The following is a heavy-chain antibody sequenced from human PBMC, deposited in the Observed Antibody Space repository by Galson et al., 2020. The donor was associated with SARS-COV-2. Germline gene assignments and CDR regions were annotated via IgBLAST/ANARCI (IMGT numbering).Heavy chain of an antibody. J-gene: IGHJ4*02. Sequence: SQTLSLTCVVSGGPFSTFYWSWVRQTPGKGLEWIGEIDHHGVTNYAPSLKSRVSISVDTSKNEFSLKLTSVTAAGTAVYYCASPTGRSDFWGQGTQVTVSS. CDR1: GGPFSTFY. V-gene: IGHV4-34*01. D-gene: IGHD1-1*01. CDR2: IDHHGVT. CDR3: ASPTGRSDF.